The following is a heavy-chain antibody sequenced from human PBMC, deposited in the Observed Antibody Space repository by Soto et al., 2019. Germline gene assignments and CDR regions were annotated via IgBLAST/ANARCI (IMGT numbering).Heavy chain of an antibody. V-gene: IGHV3-30-3*01. CDR1: GFTCSSYA. CDR3: ARNLDCSSTSCYTDRHGMDV. J-gene: IGHJ6*02. D-gene: IGHD2-2*02. Sequence: PGGSLRLSCAASGFTCSSYAMHWVRQAPGKGLEWVAVISYDGSNKYYADSVKGRFTISRDNSKNTLYLQMNSLRAEDTAVYYCARNLDCSSTSCYTDRHGMDVWGQGTTVTGSS. CDR2: ISYDGSNK.